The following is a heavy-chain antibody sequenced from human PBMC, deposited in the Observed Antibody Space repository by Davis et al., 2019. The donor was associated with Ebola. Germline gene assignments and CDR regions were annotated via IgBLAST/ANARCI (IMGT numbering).Heavy chain of an antibody. J-gene: IGHJ6*02. CDR3: AKDGYHYGDLFYYGMDV. CDR2: ISGDGGST. CDR1: GFTFDDYA. D-gene: IGHD4-17*01. V-gene: IGHV3-43*02. Sequence: PGGSLRLSCAASGFTFDDYAMHWVRPAPGKGLEWVSLISGDGGSTYYADSEKGRFTISRDNSKNSLYLQMNSLRTEDTALYYCAKDGYHYGDLFYYGMDVWGQGTTVTVSS.